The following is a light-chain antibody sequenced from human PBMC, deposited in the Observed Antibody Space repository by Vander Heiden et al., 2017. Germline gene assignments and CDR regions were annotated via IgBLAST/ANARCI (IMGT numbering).Light chain of an antibody. V-gene: IGLV1-44*01. CDR2: GIN. CDR1: SSNIGRNT. CDR3: AAWDDSLVL. J-gene: IGLJ2*01. Sequence: SPLTQRLPASGTPGQRVTIPCSGSSSNIGRNTVDWYQQLPGKAPEVLMYGINQRPSGVPDRFSGSKSGTTAFLAISGLQSEDEAVYCCAAWDDSLVLFGGGTNLTVL.